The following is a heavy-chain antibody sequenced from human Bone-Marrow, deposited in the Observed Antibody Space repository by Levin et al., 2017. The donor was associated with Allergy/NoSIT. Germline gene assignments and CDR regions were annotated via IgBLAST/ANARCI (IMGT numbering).Heavy chain of an antibody. D-gene: IGHD3-22*01. V-gene: IGHV4-30-2*01. J-gene: IGHJ3*02. CDR1: GGSITSGDYS. CDR3: AGSNYYDTSGYSHGAFDI. CDR2: IYQSGTT. Sequence: SQTLSLPCTVTGGSITSGDYSWSWIRLPPGKGLEWIGYIYQSGTTYYSPSLKGRVAISTDRSKNHVSLELTSVTAADTAVYYCAGSNYYDTSGYSHGAFDIWGQGTMVTVSS.